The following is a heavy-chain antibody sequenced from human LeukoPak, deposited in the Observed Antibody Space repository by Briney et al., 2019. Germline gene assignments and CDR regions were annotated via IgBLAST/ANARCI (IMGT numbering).Heavy chain of an antibody. Sequence: ASVKASCKASGYTFTDYYMHWVRQAPGQGLEWMGWLNPNSGDTNYAQKFQGRVSMTRDTSISTAYMELSRLRSDDTAVYYCARAPPKTYYYDSSGSQFDYWGQGTLVTVSS. D-gene: IGHD3-22*01. CDR2: LNPNSGDT. V-gene: IGHV1-2*02. CDR3: ARAPPKTYYYDSSGSQFDY. J-gene: IGHJ4*02. CDR1: GYTFTDYY.